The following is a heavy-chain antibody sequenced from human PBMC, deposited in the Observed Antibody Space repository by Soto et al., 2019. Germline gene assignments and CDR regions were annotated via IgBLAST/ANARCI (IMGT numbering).Heavy chain of an antibody. V-gene: IGHV1-2*02. J-gene: IGHJ6*02. CDR3: AGWRGGGMGV. Sequence: QVQLVQSGAEVRKPGASMKVSCKASGYILTDNYIHWVRQAPGQGLEWLASIDPNTGVTHSAQNFQGRVPLTRDPANSTVFMELGGLGSDDTAVYFCAGWRGGGMGVWGQGATVTVSS. D-gene: IGHD3-16*01. CDR1: GYILTDNY. CDR2: IDPNTGVT.